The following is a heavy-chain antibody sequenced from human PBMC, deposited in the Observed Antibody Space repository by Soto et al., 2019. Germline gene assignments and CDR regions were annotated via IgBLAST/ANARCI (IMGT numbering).Heavy chain of an antibody. CDR3: ARRSCGGDCYYNWFDP. CDR2: IYYSGST. D-gene: IGHD2-21*02. Sequence: TLSLTCTVSGGSISSYYWSWIRQPPGKGLEWIGYIYYSGSTNYNPSLKSRVTISVDTSKNQFSLKLSSVTAADTAVYYCARRSCGGDCYYNWFDPWGQGTLVTVSS. V-gene: IGHV4-59*01. J-gene: IGHJ5*02. CDR1: GGSISSYY.